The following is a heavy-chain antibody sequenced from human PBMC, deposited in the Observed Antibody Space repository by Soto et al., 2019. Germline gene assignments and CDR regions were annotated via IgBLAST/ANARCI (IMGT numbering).Heavy chain of an antibody. V-gene: IGHV1-46*01. D-gene: IGHD3-22*01. CDR1: GYTFTNYY. CDR3: ARDMADSSGYYYDR. CDR2: INPTTGST. J-gene: IGHJ4*02. Sequence: GASVKVSCKASGYTFTNYYMHWVRQAPRQGLEWMGIINPTTGSTVYAQKFEGRVTMTWVTSTRTVYMELSNLRSEDTAVYYCARDMADSSGYYYDRWGQGTLVTVSS.